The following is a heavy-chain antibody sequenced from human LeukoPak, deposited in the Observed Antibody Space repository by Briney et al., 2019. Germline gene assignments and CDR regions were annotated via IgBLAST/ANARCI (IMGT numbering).Heavy chain of an antibody. D-gene: IGHD6-6*01. CDR2: ISWNSGSI. CDR3: AKAPTKYSSLHNWFDP. J-gene: IGHJ5*02. Sequence: PGGSLRLSCAASGFTFDDYAMHWVRQAPGKGLEWVSGISWNSGSIGYADSVKGRFTISRDNAKNSLYLQMNSLRAEDMALYYCAKAPTKYSSLHNWFDPWGQGTLVTVSS. CDR1: GFTFDDYA. V-gene: IGHV3-9*03.